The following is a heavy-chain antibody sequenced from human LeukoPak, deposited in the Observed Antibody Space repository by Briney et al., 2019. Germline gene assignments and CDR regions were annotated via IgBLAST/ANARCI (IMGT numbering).Heavy chain of an antibody. D-gene: IGHD6-13*01. J-gene: IGHJ4*02. V-gene: IGHV1-69*13. CDR3: ARRIRAAAGHYFDY. Sequence: SVKVSCKASGYTFTGYYMHWVRQAPGQGPEWMGGIIPIFGTANYAQKFQGRVTITADESTSTAYMELSSLRSEDTAVYYCARRIRAAAGHYFDYWGQGTLVTVSS. CDR1: GYTFTGYY. CDR2: IIPIFGTA.